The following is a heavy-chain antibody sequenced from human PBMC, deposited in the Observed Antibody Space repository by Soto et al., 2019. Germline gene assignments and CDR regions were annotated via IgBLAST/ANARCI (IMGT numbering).Heavy chain of an antibody. J-gene: IGHJ5*02. CDR3: ARGPYCSTTGCRRWVWFDP. CDR2: MNPNSGTT. Sequence: EASVKVSCKASGYTFSTYDINWVRQATGRGLEWMGWMNPNSGTTGYAQKFQDRVTMTRNNSINTAYLELSSLSSDDAAVYYCARGPYCSTTGCRRWVWFDPWGQGTLVTVSS. CDR1: GYTFSTYD. V-gene: IGHV1-8*01. D-gene: IGHD2-2*01.